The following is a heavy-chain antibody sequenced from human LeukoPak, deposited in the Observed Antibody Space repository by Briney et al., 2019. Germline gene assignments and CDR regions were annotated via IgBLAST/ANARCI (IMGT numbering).Heavy chain of an antibody. V-gene: IGHV4-30-4*07. D-gene: IGHD2-15*01. Sequence: NPSETLSLTCAVSGGSISSGGYSWSWIRQPPGKGLEWIGYIYYSGSTYYNPSLKSRVTISVDTSKNQFSLKLSSVTAADTAVYYCARARLPGYFGYCSGGSCYRYYFDYWGQGTLVTVSS. CDR1: GGSISSGGYS. J-gene: IGHJ4*02. CDR2: IYYSGST. CDR3: ARARLPGYFGYCSGGSCYRYYFDY.